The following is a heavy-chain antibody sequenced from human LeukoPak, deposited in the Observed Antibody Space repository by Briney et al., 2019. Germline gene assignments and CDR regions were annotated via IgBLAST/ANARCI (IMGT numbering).Heavy chain of an antibody. CDR2: IYHSGST. J-gene: IGHJ5*02. CDR1: GGSISSSNW. V-gene: IGHV4-4*02. CDR3: ARGVSTVTSTPNWFDP. D-gene: IGHD4-17*01. Sequence: SETLSLTCAVSGGSISSSNWWSWVRQPPGKGLEWIGEIYHSGSTNYNPSLKSRVTISVDTSKNQFSLKLSSVTAADTAVYYCARGVSTVTSTPNWFDPWGQGTLVTVSS.